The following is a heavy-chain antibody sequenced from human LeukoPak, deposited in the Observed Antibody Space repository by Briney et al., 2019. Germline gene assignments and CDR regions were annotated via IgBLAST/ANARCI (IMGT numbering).Heavy chain of an antibody. CDR1: GFTFSSYS. CDR2: ISSGSSYI. CDR3: AREVVRLKYFDL. D-gene: IGHD4-23*01. J-gene: IGHJ2*01. Sequence: PGGSLRLSCAASGFTFSSYSMNWVRQAPGKGLEWVSSISSGSSYIYYADSVKGRFTISRDNAKNSLYLQMNSLRAEDTAVYYCAREVVRLKYFDLWGRGTLVTVSS. V-gene: IGHV3-21*01.